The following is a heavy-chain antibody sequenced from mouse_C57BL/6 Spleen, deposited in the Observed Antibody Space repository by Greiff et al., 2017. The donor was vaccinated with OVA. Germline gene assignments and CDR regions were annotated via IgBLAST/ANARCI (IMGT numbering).Heavy chain of an antibody. V-gene: IGHV1-82*01. CDR2: IYPGDGDT. CDR3: ARLAFITTVVEGDY. J-gene: IGHJ2*01. Sequence: QVHVKQSGPELVKPGASVKISCKASGYAFSSSWMNWVKQRPGKGLEWIGRIYPGDGDTNYNGKFKGKATLTADKSSSTAYMQLSSLTSEDSAVYFCARLAFITTVVEGDYWGQGTTLTVSS. CDR1: GYAFSSSW. D-gene: IGHD1-1*01.